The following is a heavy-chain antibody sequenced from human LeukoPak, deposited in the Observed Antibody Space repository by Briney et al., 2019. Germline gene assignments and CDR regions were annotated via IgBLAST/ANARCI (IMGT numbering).Heavy chain of an antibody. Sequence: ASVKVSCKASGYTFTGYYMHWVRQAPGQGLEWMGWINPNSGGTNYAQKFQGRVTMTRDTSISTAYMELSRLRSDDTAVYYCARDVGIAAARLGYWGQGTLVTVSS. CDR1: GYTFTGYY. CDR2: INPNSGGT. CDR3: ARDVGIAAARLGY. V-gene: IGHV1-2*02. J-gene: IGHJ4*02. D-gene: IGHD6-13*01.